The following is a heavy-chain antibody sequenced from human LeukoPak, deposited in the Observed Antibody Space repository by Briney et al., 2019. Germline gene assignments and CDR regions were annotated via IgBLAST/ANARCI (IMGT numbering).Heavy chain of an antibody. CDR2: INHSVST. CDR3: ARGARGFFLGLRLEELSLPVYFDY. Sequence: SETLSLTCAVYGGSFSGYYWSWIRQPPGKGLEWIVEINHSVSTNYNPSFKSRVHLSVDTSTTQFSLRLSSVPVADTAVYYCARGARGFFLGLRLEELSLPVYFDYWGQGTLVTVSS. CDR1: GGSFSGYY. J-gene: IGHJ4*02. V-gene: IGHV4-34*01. D-gene: IGHD3-16*02.